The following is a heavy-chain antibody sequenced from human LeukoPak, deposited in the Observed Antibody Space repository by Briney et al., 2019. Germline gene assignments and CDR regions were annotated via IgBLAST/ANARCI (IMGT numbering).Heavy chain of an antibody. D-gene: IGHD5-12*01. Sequence: ASVKVSCKSSGYTFTGYYMHWVRQAPGQGHEWMGWINPISGVTNFAQNFLGRVSMSRDTSIRTAYLDMYSLTFDDTAVFYCARGGYSGFDPFDYWGQGTLVTVSS. J-gene: IGHJ4*02. CDR1: GYTFTGYY. CDR3: ARGGYSGFDPFDY. V-gene: IGHV1-2*02. CDR2: INPISGVT.